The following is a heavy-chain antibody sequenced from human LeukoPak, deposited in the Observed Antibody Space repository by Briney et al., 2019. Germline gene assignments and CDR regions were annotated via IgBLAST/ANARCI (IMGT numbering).Heavy chain of an antibody. Sequence: PGGSLRLSCAASGFTFSSYALHWVRQAPGKGLEYVSAISSNGGSTYYANSVKGRFTISRDNSKNTLYLQMGSLRAEDMAVYYCARDLPMVTSPYYYGMDVWGQGTTVTVSS. J-gene: IGHJ6*02. V-gene: IGHV3-64*01. D-gene: IGHD5-18*01. CDR3: ARDLPMVTSPYYYGMDV. CDR2: ISSNGGST. CDR1: GFTFSSYA.